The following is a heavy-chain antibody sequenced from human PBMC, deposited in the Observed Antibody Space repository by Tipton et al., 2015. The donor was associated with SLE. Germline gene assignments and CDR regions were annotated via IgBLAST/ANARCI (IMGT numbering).Heavy chain of an antibody. CDR2: IHHSGST. D-gene: IGHD1-26*01. Sequence: LRLSCAASGFIFDDFDMTWVRQAPGKGLVWIANIHHSGSTYYNTPLKSRVTISRDTSKNQFSLKLTSLTAADTAVYYCARGGAFDYWGQGTLVTVSS. CDR3: ARGGAFDY. V-gene: IGHV4-38-2*01. J-gene: IGHJ4*02. CDR1: GFIFDDFD.